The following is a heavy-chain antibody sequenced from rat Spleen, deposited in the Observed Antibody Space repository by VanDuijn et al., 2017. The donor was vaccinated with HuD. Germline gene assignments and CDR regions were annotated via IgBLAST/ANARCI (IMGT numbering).Heavy chain of an antibody. V-gene: IGHV5-29*01. J-gene: IGHJ2*01. CDR1: GFTFSDYG. CDR3: ARRHYGYTDYFDY. CDR2: ISSDGGRN. Sequence: EVQLVESGGGLVQPGRSLKLSCAASGFTFSDYGVAWVRQAPTKGLEWVTTISSDGGRNFYRDSVKGRFTISRDNAKSTLSLQMNGLRSEDTATYYCARRHYGYTDYFDYWGQGVMVTVSS. D-gene: IGHD1-9*01.